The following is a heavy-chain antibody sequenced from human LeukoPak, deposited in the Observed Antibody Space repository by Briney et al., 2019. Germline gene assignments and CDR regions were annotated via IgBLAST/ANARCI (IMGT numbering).Heavy chain of an antibody. J-gene: IGHJ4*02. CDR1: RFSFSSYG. CDR2: LQYDRTNV. Sequence: EPGGSLRLSCAASRFSFSSYGMHWVRQAPGKGLEWVAYLQYDRTNVQYADSVRGRFTISRDNSKNILYLQMNSLRAGDTAVYYCARNLEVGATPLIGYWGQGTLVTVSS. D-gene: IGHD1-26*01. V-gene: IGHV3-30*12. CDR3: ARNLEVGATPLIGY.